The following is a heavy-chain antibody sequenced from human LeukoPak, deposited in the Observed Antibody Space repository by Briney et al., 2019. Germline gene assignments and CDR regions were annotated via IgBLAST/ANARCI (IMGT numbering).Heavy chain of an antibody. CDR3: ARVSRDSGNYYTFLDY. Sequence: SETLSLTCTVSGGPISSGDYYWGWIRQPPGMGPEWIGSINYRGTTYYNPSLQSRVAISVDTSKNQFSLQLTFVTATDTAVYYCARVSRDSGNYYTFLDYWGQGTLVTVSS. V-gene: IGHV4-39*07. D-gene: IGHD1-26*01. J-gene: IGHJ4*02. CDR2: INYRGTT. CDR1: GGPISSGDYY.